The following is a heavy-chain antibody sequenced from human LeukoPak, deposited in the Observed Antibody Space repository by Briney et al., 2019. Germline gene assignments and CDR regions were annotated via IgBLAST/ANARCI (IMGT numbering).Heavy chain of an antibody. D-gene: IGHD2-15*01. CDR3: TRHFDVVVVAATPEFDY. J-gene: IGHJ4*02. V-gene: IGHV3-73*01. CDR1: GFTFSGSA. Sequence: GGSLRLSCAASGFTFSGSAMHWVRRASGKGLEWVGRIRSQANSYATAYAASVKGRFTISRDDSKNTAYLQMNSLKTEDTAVYYCTRHFDVVVVAATPEFDYWGQGTLVTVSS. CDR2: IRSQANSYAT.